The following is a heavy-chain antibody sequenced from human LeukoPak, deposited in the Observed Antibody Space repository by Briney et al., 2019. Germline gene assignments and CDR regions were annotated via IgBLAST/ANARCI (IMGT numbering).Heavy chain of an antibody. CDR1: GFTFSNHA. J-gene: IGHJ5*02. CDR3: AKDVWWSVS. D-gene: IGHD2-8*02. V-gene: IGHV3-23*01. Sequence: PGGSLRLSCVASGFTFSNHAMTWVRQAPGKGLEWVSAISADVVDTFYAPSMKGRFTISRDNSKNTLYLQINSLRAEDTAIYYCAKDVWWSVSWGQGTLVTVSS. CDR2: ISADVVDT.